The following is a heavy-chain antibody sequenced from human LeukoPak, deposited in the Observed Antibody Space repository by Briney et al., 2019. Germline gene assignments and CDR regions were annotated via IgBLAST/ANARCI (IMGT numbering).Heavy chain of an antibody. J-gene: IGHJ4*02. Sequence: SETLSLTCTVSGDSMTNYYWTWIRKPQGKGLDGIGYIHHSGTTNYNPSLKGRLTMSVDTSKNQFSLKLTSVSAADTAMYFCAKTGSLMGRFFDYWGQGIQVIVSS. V-gene: IGHV4-59*01. CDR2: IHHSGTT. CDR1: GDSMTNYY. CDR3: AKTGSLMGRFFDY. D-gene: IGHD3-10*01.